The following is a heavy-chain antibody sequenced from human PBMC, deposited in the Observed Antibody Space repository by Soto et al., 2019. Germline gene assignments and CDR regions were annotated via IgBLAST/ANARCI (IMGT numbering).Heavy chain of an antibody. CDR3: ARGGYSYNFGYFDY. V-gene: IGHV3-30-3*01. J-gene: IGHJ4*02. D-gene: IGHD5-18*01. CDR1: GFTFSSYA. CDR2: ISYDGSNK. Sequence: PGGSLRLSCAASGFTFSSYAMHWVRQAPGKGLEWVAVISYDGSNKYYADSVKGRFTISRDNSKNTLYLQMNSLRAEDTAVYYCARGGYSYNFGYFDYWGQGTLVTVS.